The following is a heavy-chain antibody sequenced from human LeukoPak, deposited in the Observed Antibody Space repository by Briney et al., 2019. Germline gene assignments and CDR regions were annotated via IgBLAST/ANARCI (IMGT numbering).Heavy chain of an antibody. Sequence: GGSLRLSCAVSGYPFSDHYIDWVRQAPGKGLEWVGQTRNKANNYATEYAASIKGRFIISRDDSRNSVYLQMNSLKTEDTAVYYCARVRPPNIVDSVMDYKYYHDMDVWGQGTTVTVSS. V-gene: IGHV3-72*01. CDR3: ARVRPPNIVDSVMDYKYYHDMDV. CDR1: GYPFSDHY. CDR2: TRNKANNYAT. D-gene: IGHD5-18*01. J-gene: IGHJ6*02.